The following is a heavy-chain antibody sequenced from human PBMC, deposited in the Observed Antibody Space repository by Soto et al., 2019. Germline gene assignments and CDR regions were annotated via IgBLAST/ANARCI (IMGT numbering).Heavy chain of an antibody. V-gene: IGHV1-3*01. D-gene: IGHD1-26*01. J-gene: IGHJ4*02. CDR2: INAGNGNT. Sequence: QVQLVQSGAEVKKPGASVKVSCKASGYTFTSYPMHWVRQAPGERLEWMGWINAGNGNTKYSQKFQGRVTSTRDTSASTAYMELSSLRSEDTGVYFCARDVGATGDWGQGALVTVSS. CDR3: ARDVGATGD. CDR1: GYTFTSYP.